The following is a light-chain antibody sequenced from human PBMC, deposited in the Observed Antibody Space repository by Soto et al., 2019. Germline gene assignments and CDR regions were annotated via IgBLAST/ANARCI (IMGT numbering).Light chain of an antibody. CDR3: QQYGNLPYT. CDR2: DAS. V-gene: IGKV1-33*01. Sequence: DIQMTQSPSSLSASVGGRVTITCQASQDISNYLNWYQQKPGKAPKLLIYDASNLETGVPSRFSGSGSGTDFTFTISSLQPEDIATYYCQQYGNLPYTFGQGTKLEIK. J-gene: IGKJ2*01. CDR1: QDISNY.